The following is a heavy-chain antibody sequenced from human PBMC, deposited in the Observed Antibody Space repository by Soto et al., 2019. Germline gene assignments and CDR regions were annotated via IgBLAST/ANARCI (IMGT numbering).Heavy chain of an antibody. J-gene: IGHJ6*02. Sequence: QVRLVQSGAEVKRPGASVKVSCKVSGYTVTDLSIHWVRQSPGKGLEWMANFEPEDGEIVYAQKFQGRVKVTEDTSANTAYLELSSLTSDDTAVYYCAVESPTTAITPIHYTGLDVWGQGTMVTVSS. CDR1: GYTVTDLS. CDR2: FEPEDGEI. D-gene: IGHD1-1*01. V-gene: IGHV1-24*01. CDR3: AVESPTTAITPIHYTGLDV.